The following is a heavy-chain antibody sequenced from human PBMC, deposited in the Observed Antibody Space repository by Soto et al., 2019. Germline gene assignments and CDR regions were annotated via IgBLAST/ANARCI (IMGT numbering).Heavy chain of an antibody. V-gene: IGHV1-69*13. D-gene: IGHD3-22*01. CDR2: IIPIFGTA. CDR3: VRSYLVGYSSGYYYFDY. CDR1: GGTFSSYA. Sequence: ASVKVSCKASGGTFSSYAISWVRQAPGQGLEWMGGIIPIFGTANYAQKFQGRVTITADESTSTAYMELSSLRSEDTAVYYCVRSYLVGYSSGYYYFDYWGQGTLVTVSS. J-gene: IGHJ4*02.